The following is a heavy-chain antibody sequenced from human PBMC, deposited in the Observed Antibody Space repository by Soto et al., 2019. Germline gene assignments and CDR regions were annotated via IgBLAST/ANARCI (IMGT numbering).Heavy chain of an antibody. CDR3: AKAPHDYGDYSVAFDI. D-gene: IGHD4-17*01. V-gene: IGHV3-9*01. J-gene: IGHJ3*02. Sequence: GGSLRLSCAASGFTFDDYATHWVRQAPGKGLEWVSGISRNSGSIGYADSVKGRFTISRDNAKNSLYLQMNSLRAEDTALYYCAKAPHDYGDYSVAFDIWGQGTMVTVSS. CDR2: ISRNSGSI. CDR1: GFTFDDYA.